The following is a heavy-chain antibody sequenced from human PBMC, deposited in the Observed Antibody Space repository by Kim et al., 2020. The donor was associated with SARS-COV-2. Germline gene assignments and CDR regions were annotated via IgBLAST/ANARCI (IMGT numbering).Heavy chain of an antibody. J-gene: IGHJ3*02. D-gene: IGHD6-19*01. CDR3: ARGEDSSGWGDAFDI. Sequence: DSVKARFTISRDNSKNTLYLQMNSLRAEDTAVYYCARGEDSSGWGDAFDIWGQGTMVTVSS. V-gene: IGHV3-66*01.